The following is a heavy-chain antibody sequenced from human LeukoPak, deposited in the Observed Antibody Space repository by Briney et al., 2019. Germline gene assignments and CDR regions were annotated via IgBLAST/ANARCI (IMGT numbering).Heavy chain of an antibody. CDR2: IYYSGST. CDR3: ARGGWYPESFQH. J-gene: IGHJ1*01. CDR1: GGSISSYY. V-gene: IGHV4-59*01. Sequence: SETLSLTCTVSGGSISSYYWNWIRQPPGKGLEWIGYIYYSGSTNYNPSLTSRVTISVDTSKNQFSLKLSSVTAADTAVYYCARGGWYPESFQHWGQGALVTVSS. D-gene: IGHD6-19*01.